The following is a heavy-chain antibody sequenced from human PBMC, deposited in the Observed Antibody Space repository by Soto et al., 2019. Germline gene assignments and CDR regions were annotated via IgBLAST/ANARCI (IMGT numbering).Heavy chain of an antibody. CDR3: ARGEKGYSSSSYNLFDP. V-gene: IGHV4-34*01. D-gene: IGHD6-13*01. Sequence: SEPMSHPCAVFGGNFRGYYWRRIRQPPRKGLEWIGEINHSGSTNYNPSLKSRVTISVDTSKNQFSLKLSSVTAADTAVYYCARGEKGYSSSSYNLFDPLGQGTLVTVSS. J-gene: IGHJ5*02. CDR1: GGNFRGYY. CDR2: INHSGST.